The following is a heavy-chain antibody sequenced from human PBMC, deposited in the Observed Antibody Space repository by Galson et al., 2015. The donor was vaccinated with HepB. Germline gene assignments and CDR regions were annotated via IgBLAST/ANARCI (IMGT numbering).Heavy chain of an antibody. CDR2: ISTTGNRI. D-gene: IGHD4/OR15-4a*01. J-gene: IGHJ3*01. Sequence: SLRFSCAASGFIFSDYEMDWVRQAPGKGPEWVAYISTTGNRIYYADSVKGRFTISRDNSKNSLYLQMNSLRAEDTALYYCARDRGAGDAFDVWGQGTMVTVSS. CDR1: GFIFSDYE. V-gene: IGHV3-48*03. CDR3: ARDRGAGDAFDV.